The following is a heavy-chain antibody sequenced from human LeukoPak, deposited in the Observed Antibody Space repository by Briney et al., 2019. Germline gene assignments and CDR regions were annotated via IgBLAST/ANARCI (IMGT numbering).Heavy chain of an antibody. CDR1: GGSISSGDYY. CDR2: IYYSGST. D-gene: IGHD5-18*01. V-gene: IGHV4-30-4*08. CDR3: ARDGGYSYGLFDY. Sequence: SETLSLTCTVSGGSISSGDYYWSWIRQPPGKGLEWIVYIYYSGSTYYNPSLKSRVTISVDTSKNQFSLKLSSVTAADTAVYYCARDGGYSYGLFDYWGQGTLVTASS. J-gene: IGHJ4*02.